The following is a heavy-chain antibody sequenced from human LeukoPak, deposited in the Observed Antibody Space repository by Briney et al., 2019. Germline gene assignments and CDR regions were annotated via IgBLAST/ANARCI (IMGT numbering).Heavy chain of an antibody. V-gene: IGHV4-59*01. D-gene: IGHD1-14*01. J-gene: IGHJ6*02. CDR2: IYYSGST. Sequence: SETLSLTCTVSGGSISSYYWSWIRQPPGKGLEWIGNIYYSGSTNYNPSLKSRVTISVDTSKNQFSLKLSSVTAADTAVYYCARDTGRRRTYYYYYGMDVWGQGTTVTVSS. CDR1: GGSISSYY. CDR3: ARDTGRRRTYYYYYGMDV.